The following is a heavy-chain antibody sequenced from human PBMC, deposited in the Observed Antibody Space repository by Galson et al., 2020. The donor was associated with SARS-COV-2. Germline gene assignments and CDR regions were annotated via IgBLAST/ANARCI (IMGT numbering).Heavy chain of an antibody. Sequence: GGSLRLSCAASGFTFDDYAMHWVRQAPGKGLEWVSGISWNSGSIGYADSVKGRFTISRDKAKNSLYLQMNSLRAEDTALYYCAKDLIAVAIGVDYWGQGTLVTVSS. J-gene: IGHJ4*02. CDR1: GFTFDDYA. V-gene: IGHV3-9*01. CDR2: ISWNSGSI. D-gene: IGHD6-19*01. CDR3: AKDLIAVAIGVDY.